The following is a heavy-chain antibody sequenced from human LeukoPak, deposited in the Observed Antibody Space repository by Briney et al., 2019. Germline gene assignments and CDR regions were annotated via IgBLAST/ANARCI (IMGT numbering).Heavy chain of an antibody. V-gene: IGHV3-30*18. CDR3: AKRVLSYFDY. D-gene: IGHD3-10*01. CDR1: GFTFSSYG. CDR2: ISYDGSNK. J-gene: IGHJ4*02. Sequence: PGGSLRLSCAASGFTFSSYGMHWVRQAPGKGLEWVAVISYDGSNKYYADSVKARFTISRDNSKNTLYLQMNSLRAEDTAVYYCAKRVLSYFDYWGQGTLVTVSS.